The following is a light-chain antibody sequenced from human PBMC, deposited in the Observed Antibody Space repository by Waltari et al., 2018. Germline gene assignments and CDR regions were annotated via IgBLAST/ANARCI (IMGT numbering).Light chain of an antibody. CDR1: QSVRANY. J-gene: IGKJ4*01. CDR2: AAS. V-gene: IGKV3-20*01. CDR3: QQYGTSPQVT. Sequence: EIVLTQSPATLSLSPGERATLSCRASQSVRANYLAWYQQKPGQAPRLLVYAASIRATGIPDRFSGSVSGTDFSLTISRLESEDFALYYCQQYGTSPQVTFGGGTKVEIK.